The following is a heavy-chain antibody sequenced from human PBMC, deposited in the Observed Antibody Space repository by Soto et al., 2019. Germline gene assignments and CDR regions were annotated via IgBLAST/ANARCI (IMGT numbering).Heavy chain of an antibody. J-gene: IGHJ3*02. CDR2: IDWDDDK. V-gene: IGHV2-70*04. Sequence: SGPTLVNPTQTLTLTCTFSGFSFTTSEMRVGWIRQPPGKALEWLARIDWDDDKFYSTSLKTRLTISKDTSKNQVVLTMTNMDPVDTATYYCAHIEVSGSAFDIWGQGTMVTVS. CDR3: AHIEVSGSAFDI. D-gene: IGHD2-15*01. CDR1: GFSFTTSEMR.